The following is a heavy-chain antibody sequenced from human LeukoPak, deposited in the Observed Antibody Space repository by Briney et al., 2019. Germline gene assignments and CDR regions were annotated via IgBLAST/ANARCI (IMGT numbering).Heavy chain of an antibody. V-gene: IGHV3-30*18. CDR1: GFTFSSYG. CDR3: AKDPTAMVTGAFDY. D-gene: IGHD5-18*01. CDR2: ISYDGSNK. J-gene: IGHJ4*02. Sequence: GGSLRLSCAASGFTFSSYGMHWVRQAPGKGLEWVAVISYDGSNKYYADSVKGRFTISRDNSKNTLYLQMNSLRVEDTAVYYCAKDPTAMVTGAFDYWGQGTLVTVSS.